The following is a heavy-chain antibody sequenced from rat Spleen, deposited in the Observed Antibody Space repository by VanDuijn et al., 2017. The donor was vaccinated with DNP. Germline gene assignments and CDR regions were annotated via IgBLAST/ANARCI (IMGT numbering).Heavy chain of an antibody. CDR1: GFTFSDYY. CDR2: ISTSGSRT. J-gene: IGHJ1*01. V-gene: IGHV5-25*01. D-gene: IGHD1-2*01. CDR3: ARGSSSIYWYFDF. Sequence: EVRLVESGGGLVQPGRSLKLSCAASGFTFSDYYMAWVRQAPTKGLEWVAAISTSGSRTYYPDSVKGRFTISRDDAKSSLYLQMNSLKSEDTATYYCARGSSSIYWYFDFWGPGTMVTVSS.